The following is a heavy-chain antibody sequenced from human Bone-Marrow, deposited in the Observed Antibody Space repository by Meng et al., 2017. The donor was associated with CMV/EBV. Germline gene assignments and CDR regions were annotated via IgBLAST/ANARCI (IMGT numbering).Heavy chain of an antibody. V-gene: IGHV3-11*01. D-gene: IGHD1-1*01. CDR2: ISSSGSTI. Sequence: GESLKISCAASGFTFSDYYMSWIRQAPGKGLEWVSYISSSGSTIYYADSVKGRFIISRDNAKNSLYLQMNSLRAEDTAVYYCARDGGLGTGTPYYYYGMDVWGQGTTVTVSS. J-gene: IGHJ6*02. CDR1: GFTFSDYY. CDR3: ARDGGLGTGTPYYYYGMDV.